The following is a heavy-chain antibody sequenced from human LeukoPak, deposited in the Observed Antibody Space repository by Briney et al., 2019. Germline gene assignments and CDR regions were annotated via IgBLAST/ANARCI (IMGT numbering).Heavy chain of an antibody. D-gene: IGHD2-15*01. J-gene: IGHJ4*02. CDR3: ARGYCSGGSCYSAFDY. V-gene: IGHV1-69*04. CDR1: GGTFSSYA. Sequence: ASVKVSCKASGGTFSSYAISWVRQAPGQGLEWMGRIIPILGIANYAQKFQGRVTITADKSTSTAYMELSSLRSEDTAVYYCARGYCSGGSCYSAFDYWGQGTLVTVSS. CDR2: IIPILGIA.